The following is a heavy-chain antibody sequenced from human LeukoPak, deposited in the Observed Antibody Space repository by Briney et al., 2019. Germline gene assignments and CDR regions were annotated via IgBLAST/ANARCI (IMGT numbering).Heavy chain of an antibody. J-gene: IGHJ4*02. Sequence: PSETLSLTCTVSGGSISGYYWSWVRQPPLKGLEWIGYIYSSGITRYSPSLKSRLTISVDTPKNQFSLRLSSVTAADTALYYCARLATDSDILTGSDNWGQGTLVTVSS. CDR1: GGSISGYY. CDR2: IYSSGIT. CDR3: ARLATDSDILTGSDN. D-gene: IGHD3-9*01. V-gene: IGHV4-59*08.